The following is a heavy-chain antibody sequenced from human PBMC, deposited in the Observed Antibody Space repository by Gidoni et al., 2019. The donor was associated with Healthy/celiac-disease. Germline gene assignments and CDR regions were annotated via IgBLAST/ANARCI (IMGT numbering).Heavy chain of an antibody. CDR3: ARVPKPNKAANHFGH. CDR1: GLIFREYY. D-gene: IGHD6-13*01. J-gene: IGHJ1*01. CDR2: ISSSGCTI. V-gene: IGHV3-11*01. Sequence: QVQLVESGGGMVKPGGSLRRHCAAAGLIFREYYMSWIRLAPGKGLAWVSYISSSGCTIYYADSVKGRFTISRDNAKNSLYLQMNILRAEDTAVYSCARVPKPNKAANHFGHWGQGTLVTVSS.